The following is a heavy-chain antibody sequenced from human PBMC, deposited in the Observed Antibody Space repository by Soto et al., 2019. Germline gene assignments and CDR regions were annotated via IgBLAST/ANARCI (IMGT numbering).Heavy chain of an antibody. CDR2: INAGNGNT. V-gene: IGHV1-3*01. CDR1: GYTFTSYA. J-gene: IGHJ4*02. Sequence: ASVKVSCKASGYTFTSYAMHWVRQAPGQRLEWMGWINAGNGNTKYSQKFQGRVTVTRDTSASTAYMELSSLRSEDTAVYYCARGVTLPTPLDYWGQGTLVTVSS. D-gene: IGHD2-8*01. CDR3: ARGVTLPTPLDY.